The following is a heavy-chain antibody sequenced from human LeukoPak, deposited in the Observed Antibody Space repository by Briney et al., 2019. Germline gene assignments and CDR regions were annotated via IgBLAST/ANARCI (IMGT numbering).Heavy chain of an antibody. V-gene: IGHV3-21*01. CDR3: ARDRVVAPYYFDY. Sequence: PGGSLRLSCAASGFTFRSYTMNWVRQAPGKGLEWVSSISSSSSYIYYADSMKGRFTISRDNAKNSLCLQMNSLRAEDTAVYYCARDRVVAPYYFDYWGQGTLVTVSS. D-gene: IGHD5-12*01. CDR2: ISSSSSYI. J-gene: IGHJ4*02. CDR1: GFTFRSYT.